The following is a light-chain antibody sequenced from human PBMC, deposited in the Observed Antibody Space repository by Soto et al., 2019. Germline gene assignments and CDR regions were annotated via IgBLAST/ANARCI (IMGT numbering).Light chain of an antibody. CDR1: QGLSDS. J-gene: IGKJ5*01. CDR3: QRGHNLPLS. V-gene: IGKV1-12*01. Sequence: DIQMTQSPSSVSASVGDRVTITCRATQGLSDSLAWYQQKPGKAPKLLISVTSRLQSGGPSRFSGSASGTDFTLTIGRLQAEDLATYYWQRGHNLPLSFGQGTRLEIK. CDR2: VTS.